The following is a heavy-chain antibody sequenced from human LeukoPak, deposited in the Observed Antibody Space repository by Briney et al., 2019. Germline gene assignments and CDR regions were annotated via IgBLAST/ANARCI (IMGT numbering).Heavy chain of an antibody. V-gene: IGHV3-23*01. CDR1: GFTFSSYA. D-gene: IGHD1-1*01. CDR2: ISGSGGST. Sequence: GGSLRLSCAASGFTFSSYAMSWVRQAPGKGLEWVSAISGSGGSTYYADSVKGRFTIPRDNSKNTLYLQMNSLRAEDTAVYYCAKGQQNWYYYYMDVWGKGTTVTVSS. J-gene: IGHJ6*03. CDR3: AKGQQNWYYYYMDV.